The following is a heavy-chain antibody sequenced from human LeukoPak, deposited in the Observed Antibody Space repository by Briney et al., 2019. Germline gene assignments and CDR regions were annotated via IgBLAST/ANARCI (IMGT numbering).Heavy chain of an antibody. Sequence: GGSLSLSSAAHGFTFNNYAITWVRQAPGKGLEWVSVISGSGDSTYYADSVKGRFAISRDNSKNTLSLQMNSLRAEDTAVYYCAKGLTTSCYSAIDYWGQATLVTGSS. V-gene: IGHV3-23*01. D-gene: IGHD2-15*01. CDR3: AKGLTTSCYSAIDY. J-gene: IGHJ4*02. CDR1: GFTFNNYA. CDR2: ISGSGDST.